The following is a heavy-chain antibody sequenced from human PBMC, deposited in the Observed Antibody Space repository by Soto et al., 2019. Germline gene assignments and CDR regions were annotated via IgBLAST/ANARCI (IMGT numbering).Heavy chain of an antibody. CDR3: AKCSGGSCYSSLDS. D-gene: IGHD2-15*01. Sequence: EVQLVESGGGLVQPGGSLRLSCAASGFPFSTYAMHWVRQAPGKGLEFVSAISNNGGSTFYANSVKGRFTISRDNSKYTLDLQMGSLRAEDMAVYYCAKCSGGSCYSSLDSWGQGTLVTVSS. J-gene: IGHJ4*02. V-gene: IGHV3-64*01. CDR1: GFPFSTYA. CDR2: ISNNGGST.